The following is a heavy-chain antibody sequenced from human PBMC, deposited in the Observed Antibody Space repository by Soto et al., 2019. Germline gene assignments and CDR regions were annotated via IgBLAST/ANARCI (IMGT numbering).Heavy chain of an antibody. CDR1: GFTFSSYA. J-gene: IGHJ4*02. CDR3: AKGGQQLGGGYFDY. V-gene: IGHV3-23*01. CDR2: ISGSGGST. Sequence: EVQLLESGGGLVQPGGSLRLSCAASGFTFSSYAMSWVRQAPGKGLEWVSAISGSGGSTYYADSVKGRFTISRDNSKNTLYLQMTSMRAEDTALYYWAKGGQQLGGGYFDYWGQGTLVTVSS. D-gene: IGHD6-13*01.